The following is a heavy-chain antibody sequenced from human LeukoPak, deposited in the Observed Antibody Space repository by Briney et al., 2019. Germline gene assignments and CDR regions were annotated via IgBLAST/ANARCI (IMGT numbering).Heavy chain of an antibody. CDR1: GFTFSSYSMN. Sequence: PGGSLRLSCAASGFTFSSYSMNWVRQPPGKGLEWIGSIYYSGSTYYNPSLKSRVTISVDTSKNQFSLKLSSVTAADTAVYYCARHEGQLVRYFDYWGQGTLVTVSS. CDR3: ARHEGQLVRYFDY. CDR2: IYYSGST. D-gene: IGHD6-6*01. V-gene: IGHV4-39*01. J-gene: IGHJ4*02.